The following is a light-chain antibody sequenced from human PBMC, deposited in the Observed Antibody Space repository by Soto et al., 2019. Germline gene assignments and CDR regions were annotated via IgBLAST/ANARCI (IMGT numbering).Light chain of an antibody. CDR3: SSYTSSSPYV. CDR2: EVS. CDR1: SSDVGGYNY. Sequence: QSALTQPASVSGSPGQSITISCTGTSSDVGGYNYVSWYQQHPGKAPKLMIYEVSNRPSGVSNRFSGSKSGNTASLTISGLQAEDEADCYCSSYTSSSPYVFGTGTKVTVL. J-gene: IGLJ1*01. V-gene: IGLV2-14*01.